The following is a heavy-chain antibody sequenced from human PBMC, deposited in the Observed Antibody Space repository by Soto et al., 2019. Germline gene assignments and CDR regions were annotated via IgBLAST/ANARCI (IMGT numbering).Heavy chain of an antibody. Sequence: TLSLTCSLANGSVSRDPFYWPWTRQHPGKGLEWIGYIYYRGHTYYHPSLKSRVTISIDTSKNQFSLRLITDTAAATTAPHCARSGYSSRDFWHWGQESLVTTSS. V-gene: IGHV4-31*03. J-gene: IGHJ4*01. CDR3: ARSGYSSRDFWH. D-gene: IGHD5-12*01. CDR2: IYYRGHT. CDR1: NGSVSRDPFY.